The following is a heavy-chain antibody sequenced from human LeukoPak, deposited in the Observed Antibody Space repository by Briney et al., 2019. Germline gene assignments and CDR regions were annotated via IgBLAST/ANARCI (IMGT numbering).Heavy chain of an antibody. D-gene: IGHD3-9*01. CDR2: IYHSGST. J-gene: IGHJ4*02. V-gene: IGHV4-4*02. Sequence: SGTLSLTCAVSGGSISSSNWWSWVRQPPGKGLEWIGEIYHSGSTNYNPSLKSRVTISVDKSKNQFSLKLSSVTAADTAVYYCARSNYDILTGYTYYFDYWGQGTLVTVSS. CDR1: GGSISSSNW. CDR3: ARSNYDILTGYTYYFDY.